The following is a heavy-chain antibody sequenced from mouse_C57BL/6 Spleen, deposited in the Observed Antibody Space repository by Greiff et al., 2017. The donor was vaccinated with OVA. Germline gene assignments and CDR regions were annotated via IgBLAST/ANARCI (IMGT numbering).Heavy chain of an antibody. CDR2: IAPETGGT. J-gene: IGHJ3*01. D-gene: IGHD1-1*01. Sequence: VQLQQSGAELVRPGASVTLSCKASGYTFTDYEMHWVKQTPVHGLEWIGAIAPETGGTAYNQKFKGKAILTADKSSSTAYMELRSLTSEDSAVYYCTRDYYGSIFAYWGQGTLVTVSA. CDR1: GYTFTDYE. CDR3: TRDYYGSIFAY. V-gene: IGHV1-15*01.